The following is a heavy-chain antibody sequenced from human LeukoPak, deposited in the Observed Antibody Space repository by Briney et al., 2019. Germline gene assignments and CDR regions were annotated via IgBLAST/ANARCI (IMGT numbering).Heavy chain of an antibody. CDR3: ARGQAEGWYGDSVPDDHFQH. CDR2: ISSNGGST. CDR1: GFTFSSYA. Sequence: GGSLRLSCAASGFTFSSYAMHWVRQAPGKGLEYVSAISSNGGSTYYANSVKGRFTISRDNSKNTLYLQMGSLRAEDMAVYYCARGQAEGWYGDSVPDDHFQHWGQGTLVTVSS. D-gene: IGHD4-17*01. J-gene: IGHJ1*01. V-gene: IGHV3-64*01.